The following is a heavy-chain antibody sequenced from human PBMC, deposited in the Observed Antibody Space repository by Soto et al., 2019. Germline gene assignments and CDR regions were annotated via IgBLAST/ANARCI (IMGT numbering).Heavy chain of an antibody. V-gene: IGHV1-18*01. J-gene: IGHJ5*02. CDR3: ARGDSTGSPRGWFDP. Sequence: ASVKVSCKASGYSFTRYSINWVRQAPGQGLEWMGWISSYNGDTNYAQKFQGRVTMTTDTSTTTVYMDLRSLTSDDTAVYFCARGDSTGSPRGWFDPWGQGTLVTVS. CDR1: GYSFTRYS. CDR2: ISSYNGDT. D-gene: IGHD6-19*01.